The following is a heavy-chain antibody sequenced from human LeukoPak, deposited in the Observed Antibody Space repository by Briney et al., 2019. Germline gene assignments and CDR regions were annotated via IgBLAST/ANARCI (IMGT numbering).Heavy chain of an antibody. CDR2: INPNSGDT. CDR3: ANDYGGPSWFGGIDS. V-gene: IGHV1-2*02. Sequence: GASVKVSCQTSGYTFTGYYMHWVRQAPGQGLEWMGWINPNSGDTIYAQKFQGRVTMTRDTSISTVYMEVSGLRSDDTAIYYCANDYGGPSWFGGIDSWGQGTLVTVSS. CDR1: GYTFTGYY. J-gene: IGHJ4*02. D-gene: IGHD3-10*01.